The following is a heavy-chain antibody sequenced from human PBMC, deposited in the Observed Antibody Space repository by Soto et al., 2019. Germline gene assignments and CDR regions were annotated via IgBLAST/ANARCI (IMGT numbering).Heavy chain of an antibody. Sequence: QLQLQESGSGLVKPSQTLSLTCAVSGGSISSGGYSWSWIRQPPGKGLEWIGYIYHSGSTYYNPALKSRVTMSVDRYTNQFSRKLGSVTAADTAVYYCARYSIAARRGIDYWGQGTLVTVSS. CDR3: ARYSIAARRGIDY. V-gene: IGHV4-30-2*01. D-gene: IGHD6-6*01. CDR2: IYHSGST. CDR1: GGSISSGGYS. J-gene: IGHJ4*02.